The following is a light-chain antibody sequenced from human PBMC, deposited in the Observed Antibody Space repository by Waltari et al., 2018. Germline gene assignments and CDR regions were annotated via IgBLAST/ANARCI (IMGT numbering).Light chain of an antibody. Sequence: SSELTQDPAVSVALGQTVRITCHGDSLRRYHASWYQQKPGQAPVLVIDCKNTRPSVIPHRFSGSSSGNTASLTITGAQAEDEADYYCNSRDSSGNHLVFGGGTKLTVL. CDR1: SLRRYH. CDR3: NSRDSSGNHLV. CDR2: CKN. J-gene: IGLJ2*01. V-gene: IGLV3-19*01.